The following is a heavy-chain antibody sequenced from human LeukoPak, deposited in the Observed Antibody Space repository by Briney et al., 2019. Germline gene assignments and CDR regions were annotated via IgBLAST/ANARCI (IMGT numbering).Heavy chain of an antibody. V-gene: IGHV3-30*04. CDR3: ARDVDTAMATEQGAFDI. CDR1: GFTFSSYA. D-gene: IGHD5-18*01. Sequence: GGSLRLSCAASGFTFSSYAMHWVRQAPGKGLEWVAVISYDGSNKYYADSVKGRFTISRDNSKNTLYLQMNSLRAEDTAVYYCARDVDTAMATEQGAFDIWGQGTMVTVSS. CDR2: ISYDGSNK. J-gene: IGHJ3*02.